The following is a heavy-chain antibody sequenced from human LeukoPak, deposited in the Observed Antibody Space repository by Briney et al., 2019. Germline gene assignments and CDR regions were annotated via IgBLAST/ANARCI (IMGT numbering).Heavy chain of an antibody. CDR3: ARDRYSSSSWLFDY. CDR2: IYYSGST. D-gene: IGHD6-6*01. J-gene: IGHJ4*02. Sequence: PSETLSLTCTVSGGSISSYYWSWIRQPPGKGLEWIGYIYYSGSTNYNPSLKSRVTISVDTSKNQFSLKLSSVTAADTAVYYCARDRYSSSSWLFDYWGQGTLVTVSS. CDR1: GGSISSYY. V-gene: IGHV4-59*01.